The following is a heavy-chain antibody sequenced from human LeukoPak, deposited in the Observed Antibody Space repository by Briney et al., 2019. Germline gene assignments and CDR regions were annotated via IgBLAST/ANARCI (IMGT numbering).Heavy chain of an antibody. CDR2: IGGSGSTT. CDR3: AKGPHSSPLDY. CDR1: GFTFSSYA. Sequence: GGSLRLSCAASGFTFSSYAMSWVRQAPGKGLEWVSAIGGSGSTTYYADSVKGRFTISRDNSKNTLYLQMNSLRAEDTAVYYCAKGPHSSPLDYWGQGTLVTVSS. D-gene: IGHD6-19*01. V-gene: IGHV3-23*01. J-gene: IGHJ4*02.